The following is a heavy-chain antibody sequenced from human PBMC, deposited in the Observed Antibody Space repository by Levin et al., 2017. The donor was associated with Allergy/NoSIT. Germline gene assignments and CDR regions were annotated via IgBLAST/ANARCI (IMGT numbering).Heavy chain of an antibody. CDR3: AGGDDMDV. Sequence: PGGSLRLSCEGPGFSFDSNWMTWARQAPGKGREWVANTRPDGSEKDYADSTKGRFTISRDNAKKSLYLQMNGLRDEDTAVYFCAGGDDMDVWGQGTTVTVSS. CDR2: TRPDGSEK. D-gene: IGHD4-17*01. J-gene: IGHJ6*02. V-gene: IGHV3-7*01. CDR1: GFSFDSNW.